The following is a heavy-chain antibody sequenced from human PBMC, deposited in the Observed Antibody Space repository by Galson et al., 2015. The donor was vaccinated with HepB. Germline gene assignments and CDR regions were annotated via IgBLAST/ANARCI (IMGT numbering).Heavy chain of an antibody. D-gene: IGHD2-8*01. V-gene: IGHV1-46*01. CDR1: GYTFASYY. Sequence: SVKVSCKASGYTFASYYIHWVRQAPGQGLEWMGIIDPSGGRTTYTQKVQGRVTMTRDASTSTVYMELSSLRSEDTAMYYCVRPPRGGANSHLHNDVLEIWGQGTMVTVSS. J-gene: IGHJ3*02. CDR2: IDPSGGRT. CDR3: VRPPRGGANSHLHNDVLEI.